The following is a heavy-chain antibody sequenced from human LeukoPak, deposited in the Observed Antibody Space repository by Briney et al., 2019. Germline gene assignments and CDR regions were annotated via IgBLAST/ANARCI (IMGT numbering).Heavy chain of an antibody. CDR1: GGSFSGYY. CDR3: AREYDIKNAFDI. CDR2: INHSGST. Sequence: PSETLSLTCAVHGGSFSGYYWSWIRQPPGKGLEWIGEINHSGSTNYNPSLKSRVTISVDTSKNQFSLKLSSVTAADTAVYYCAREYDIKNAFDIWGQGTMVTVSS. J-gene: IGHJ3*02. D-gene: IGHD3-22*01. V-gene: IGHV4-34*01.